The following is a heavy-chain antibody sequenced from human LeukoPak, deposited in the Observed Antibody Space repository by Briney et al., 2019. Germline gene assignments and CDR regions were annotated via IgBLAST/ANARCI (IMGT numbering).Heavy chain of an antibody. CDR3: AREDPQTRVPEGMDV. D-gene: IGHD4/OR15-4a*01. CDR1: GGSISYYH. J-gene: IGHJ6*02. Sequence: SETLSLTRTVSGGSISYYHWSWIRQSPGKGLEWIGYIYYSGTTNYNPSLKSRVTISVDTSKNQFSLQLRSVTAADSAVYYCAREDPQTRVPEGMDVWGQGTTVTVSS. V-gene: IGHV4-59*01. CDR2: IYYSGTT.